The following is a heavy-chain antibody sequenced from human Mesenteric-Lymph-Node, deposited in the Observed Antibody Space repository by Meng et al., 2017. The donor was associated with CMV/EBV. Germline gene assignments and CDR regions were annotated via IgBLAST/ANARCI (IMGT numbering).Heavy chain of an antibody. D-gene: IGHD2-21*02. CDR3: VTLVTLRQGVVY. Sequence: ASVKVSCKASGYTFTGYYMHWVRQAPGQGLQWMGWVNSGSGGTFYAEAFQGRVTMTRDTSIGTAYMELSALTSDDTAMYYCVTLVTLRQGVVYWGQGTLVTVSS. J-gene: IGHJ4*02. V-gene: IGHV1-2*02. CDR1: GYTFTGYY. CDR2: VNSGSGGT.